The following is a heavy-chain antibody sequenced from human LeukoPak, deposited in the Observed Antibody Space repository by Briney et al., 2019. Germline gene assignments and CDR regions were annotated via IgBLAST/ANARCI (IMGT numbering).Heavy chain of an antibody. J-gene: IGHJ5*02. CDR2: INPNSGGT. V-gene: IGHV1-2*02. CDR3: ARRELLWFGEYNWFDP. Sequence: ASVKVSCKASGCTFTGYYMHWVRQAPGQGLEWMGWINPNSGGTNYAQKFQGRVTMTRDTSISTAYMELSRLRSDDTAVYYCARRELLWFGEYNWFDPWGQGTLVTVSS. CDR1: GCTFTGYY. D-gene: IGHD3-10*01.